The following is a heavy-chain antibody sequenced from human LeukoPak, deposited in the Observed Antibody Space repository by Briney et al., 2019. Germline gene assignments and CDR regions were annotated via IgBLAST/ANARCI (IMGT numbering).Heavy chain of an antibody. V-gene: IGHV3-73*01. Sequence: GGSLRLSCAASGFTFSDSETHWVRQASGKGLEWVGRMKSKVNNYATAYAASVKGRFSISRDNSKNTLYLQMNSLRAEDTAVYYCARDSMIGTSAVAGRYYFDYWGQGTLVTVSS. CDR3: ARDSMIGTSAVAGRYYFDY. D-gene: IGHD6-19*01. J-gene: IGHJ4*02. CDR2: MKSKVNNYAT. CDR1: GFTFSDSE.